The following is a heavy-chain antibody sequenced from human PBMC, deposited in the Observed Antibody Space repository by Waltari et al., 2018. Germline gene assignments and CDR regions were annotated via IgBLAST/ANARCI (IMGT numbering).Heavy chain of an antibody. CDR1: GFTFSSYR. Sequence: EVQLVESGGGLVKPGGSLRLSCAASGFTFSSYRMNWVRQAPGKWLEWFSSMSSSSSYIYDADSVKCRFTISRDNAKNSLYLQMNSLRAEDTAVYYCARASGGGDYVAWGQGTLVTVSS. CDR2: MSSSSSYI. V-gene: IGHV3-21*01. CDR3: ARASGGGDYVA. J-gene: IGHJ5*02. D-gene: IGHD4-17*01.